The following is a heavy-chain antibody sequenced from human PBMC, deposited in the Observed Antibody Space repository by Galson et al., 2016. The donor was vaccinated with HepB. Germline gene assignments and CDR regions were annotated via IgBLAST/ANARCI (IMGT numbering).Heavy chain of an antibody. CDR1: GFTFSTYW. Sequence: SLRLSCAASGFTFSTYWMSWVRQAPGKGLEWVANIKPDGSETYYVDSVKGRFTISRDTSKSSLYLQMNSLRAEDTAVYYCARRQMYTMSAFDYWGQGTLVTVSS. CDR2: IKPDGSET. V-gene: IGHV3-7*01. D-gene: IGHD5-24*01. CDR3: ARRQMYTMSAFDY. J-gene: IGHJ4*02.